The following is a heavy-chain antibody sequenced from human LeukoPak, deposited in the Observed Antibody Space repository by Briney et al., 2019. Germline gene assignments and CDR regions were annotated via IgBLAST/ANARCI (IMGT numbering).Heavy chain of an antibody. J-gene: IGHJ4*02. CDR3: ARAVPSTYYYDSSGYPDY. Sequence: PGGSLRLSCAASGFTFSSYSMNWVRQAPGKGLEWVSSISSSSSYIYYADSVKGRFTISRDNAKNSLYLQMKSLRAEDTAVYYCARAVPSTYYYDSSGYPDYWGQGTLVTVSS. D-gene: IGHD3-22*01. CDR1: GFTFSSYS. CDR2: ISSSSSYI. V-gene: IGHV3-21*01.